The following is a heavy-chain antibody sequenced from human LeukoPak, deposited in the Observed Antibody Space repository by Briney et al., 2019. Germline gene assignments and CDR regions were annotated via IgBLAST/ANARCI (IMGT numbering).Heavy chain of an antibody. CDR2: IIPIVGTA. Sequence: SLKVSCKASGGTFSSYAISWVRQAPGQGLEWMGRIIPIVGTANYAQKFQGRVTITSDESTRTAFMEQSSMRSEDTAVYYCARDDSSGWADTFDI. CDR1: GGTFSSYA. D-gene: IGHD6-25*01. V-gene: IGHV1-69*01. J-gene: IGHJ3*02. CDR3: ARDDSSGWADTFDI.